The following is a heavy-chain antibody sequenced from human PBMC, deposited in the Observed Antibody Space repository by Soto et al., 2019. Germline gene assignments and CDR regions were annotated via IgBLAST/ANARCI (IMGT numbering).Heavy chain of an antibody. J-gene: IGHJ4*02. D-gene: IGHD3-10*01. CDR3: AKGEGMADY. V-gene: IGHV1-18*01. Sequence: QVQLVQSGAEVKKPGASVKVSCKASGYTFINFGITWVRQAPGQGLEWMGWITPYNGNTNYEQKFQGRVTLTTDTSTSTAYMELRSLRSDDTAVYYCAKGEGMADYWGQGTLVTVSS. CDR2: ITPYNGNT. CDR1: GYTFINFG.